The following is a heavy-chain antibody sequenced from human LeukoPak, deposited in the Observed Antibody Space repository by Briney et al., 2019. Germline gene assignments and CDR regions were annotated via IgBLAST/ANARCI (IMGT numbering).Heavy chain of an antibody. D-gene: IGHD4-17*01. V-gene: IGHV1-2*02. Sequence: ASVKVSCRASGYTFTGYYMHWVGQAPGQGRDWLGWINPNSVGTNYAQKFQGRVTMTRDTSISTAYMEPSSLRSDDTAVYYCAKSLYGDQRSWGQGTLVTVAT. CDR1: GYTFTGYY. CDR3: AKSLYGDQRS. J-gene: IGHJ4*02. CDR2: INPNSVGT.